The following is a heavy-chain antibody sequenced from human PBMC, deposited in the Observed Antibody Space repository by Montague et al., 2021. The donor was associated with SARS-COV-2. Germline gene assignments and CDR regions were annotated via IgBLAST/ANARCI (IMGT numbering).Heavy chain of an antibody. CDR1: GFTFSSYE. V-gene: IGHV3-48*03. J-gene: IGHJ6*02. Sequence: SLRLSCAASGFTFSSYEMNWVRQAPGKVLEWVAYISSSGSTIYYADSVKGRFTISRDNAKNSLYLQMNSLRAEDTAVYYCARKSGYYYYYGMDVWGQGTTVTVSS. D-gene: IGHD3-3*01. CDR3: ARKSGYYYYYGMDV. CDR2: ISSSGSTI.